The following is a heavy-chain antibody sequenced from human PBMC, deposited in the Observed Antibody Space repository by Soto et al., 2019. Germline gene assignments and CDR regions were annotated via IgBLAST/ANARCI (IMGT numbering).Heavy chain of an antibody. V-gene: IGHV3-11*01. CDR2: ISSSGSTI. CDR3: ARHPQASSYSSGWYPWSSRGYYYYYGMDV. J-gene: IGHJ6*02. CDR1: GFTFSDYY. Sequence: GGSLRLSCAASGFTFSDYYMSWIRQAPGKGLEWVSYISSSGSTIYYADSVKGRFTISRDNAKNSLYLQMNSLRAEDTAVYYCARHPQASSYSSGWYPWSSRGYYYYYGMDVWGQGTTVTVSS. D-gene: IGHD6-19*01.